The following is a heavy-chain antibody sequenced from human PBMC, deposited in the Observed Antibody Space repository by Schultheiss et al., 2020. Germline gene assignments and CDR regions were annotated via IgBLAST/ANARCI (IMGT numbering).Heavy chain of an antibody. D-gene: IGHD6-13*01. CDR1: GYTFTAYY. V-gene: IGHV1-2*02. CDR3: ARAYGSSWSNDAFDI. J-gene: IGHJ3*02. Sequence: ASVKVSCKASGYTFTAYYMHWVRQAPGQGLEWMGWINPINGGTNYAQKFQGRVTMTRDTSISTAYMELSRLRSDDTAVYYCARAYGSSWSNDAFDIWGQGTMVTVSS. CDR2: INPINGGT.